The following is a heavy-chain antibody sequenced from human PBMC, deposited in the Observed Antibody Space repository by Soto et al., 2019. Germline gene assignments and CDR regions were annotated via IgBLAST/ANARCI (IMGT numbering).Heavy chain of an antibody. Sequence: TGGSLRLSCAASGFTFNNYAMNWVRQAPGKGLEWVSRIGQSGATAYYTDSVEGRFTISRDNSKNTVDLQMNSLRADDTGVYYCAKRQQHLVLGRYYGMDVWGPGTTVTVSS. D-gene: IGHD6-13*01. CDR3: AKRQQHLVLGRYYGMDV. V-gene: IGHV3-23*01. CDR2: IGQSGATA. CDR1: GFTFNNYA. J-gene: IGHJ6*02.